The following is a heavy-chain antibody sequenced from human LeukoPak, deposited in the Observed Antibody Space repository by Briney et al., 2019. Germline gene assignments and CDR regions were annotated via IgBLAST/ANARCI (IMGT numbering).Heavy chain of an antibody. CDR3: AKDQLGYCSSTSCRFFDY. V-gene: IGHV3-30*02. J-gene: IGHJ4*02. CDR2: IRYDGSNK. D-gene: IGHD2-2*01. Sequence: PGGSLRLSCAASGFTFSSYGMHWVRQAPGKGLEWVAFIRYDGSNKYYADSVKGRFTISRDNSKNTLYLQMNSLRAEDTAVYYCAKDQLGYCSSTSCRFFDYWGQGTLVTVSS. CDR1: GFTFSSYG.